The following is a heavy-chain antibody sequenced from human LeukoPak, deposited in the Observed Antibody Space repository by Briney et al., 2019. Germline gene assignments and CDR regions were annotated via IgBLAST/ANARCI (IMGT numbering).Heavy chain of an antibody. Sequence: GGALRLSWAASGFTFSSYSMNWVRQAPGKGLEGVSYISSSSSTIYYADSVKGRFTISRDNAKNSLYLQMNSLRAEDTAVYYCARDVSVGATDYWGQGPLVTVSS. V-gene: IGHV3-48*01. CDR3: ARDVSVGATDY. D-gene: IGHD1-26*01. J-gene: IGHJ4*02. CDR1: GFTFSSYS. CDR2: ISSSSSTI.